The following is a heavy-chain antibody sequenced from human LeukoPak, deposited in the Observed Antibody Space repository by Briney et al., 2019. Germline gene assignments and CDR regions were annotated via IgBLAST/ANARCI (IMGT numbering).Heavy chain of an antibody. Sequence: GGSLRLSCAASGFHFSTYGMHWVRQAPGKGLEWVGVIWYDGSNKIYAESVKGRFTISRDNSKNTLYLQVNSLRAEDTAVYYCARDRSWGSQCYFDYWGQGTLVTVSS. CDR3: ARDRSWGSQCYFDY. J-gene: IGHJ4*02. D-gene: IGHD7-27*01. V-gene: IGHV3-33*01. CDR2: IWYDGSNK. CDR1: GFHFSTYG.